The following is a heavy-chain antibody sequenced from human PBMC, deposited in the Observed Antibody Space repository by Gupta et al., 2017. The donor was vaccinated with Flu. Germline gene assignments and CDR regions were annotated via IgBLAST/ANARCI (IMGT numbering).Heavy chain of an antibody. CDR3: ARATTVSTSPDYYYSPMDV. D-gene: IGHD4-17*01. CDR2: LIPVFRTA. J-gene: IGHJ6*02. Sequence: QAPGQGLEWMGGLIPVFRTAYYTQKFKGRITVTADESTDSVVMELTGLRPDDTAVYYCARATTVSTSPDYYYSPMDVWGQGTSVPVS. V-gene: IGHV1-69*01.